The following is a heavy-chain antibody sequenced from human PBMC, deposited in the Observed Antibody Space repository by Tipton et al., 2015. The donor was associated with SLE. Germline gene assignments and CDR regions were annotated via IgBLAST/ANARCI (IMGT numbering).Heavy chain of an antibody. J-gene: IGHJ5*02. CDR3: ARDRGSSWHNWFDP. CDR1: GYSISSGSY. V-gene: IGHV4-38-2*02. CDR2: INHSGST. Sequence: TLSLTCAVSGYSISSGSYWSWIRQPPGKGLEWIGEINHSGSTNYNPSLKSRVTISADTSKNQFSLKLSSVTAADTAVYYCARDRGSSWHNWFDPWGQGTLVTVSS. D-gene: IGHD6-13*01.